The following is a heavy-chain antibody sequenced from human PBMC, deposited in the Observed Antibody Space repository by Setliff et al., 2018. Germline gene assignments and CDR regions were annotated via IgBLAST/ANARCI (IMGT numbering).Heavy chain of an antibody. J-gene: IGHJ4*02. CDR3: ARDRGYNFWSGYFVKDYFDY. CDR1: GYTFTSYG. CDR2: ISAYNGNT. Sequence: ASVKVSCKASGYTFTSYGISWVRQAPGQGLEWMGWISAYNGNTNYAQKLQGRVTMTTDTSTSTAYMELRSLRSDGTAVYYCARDRGYNFWSGYFVKDYFDYWGQGTLVTVSS. D-gene: IGHD3-3*01. V-gene: IGHV1-18*01.